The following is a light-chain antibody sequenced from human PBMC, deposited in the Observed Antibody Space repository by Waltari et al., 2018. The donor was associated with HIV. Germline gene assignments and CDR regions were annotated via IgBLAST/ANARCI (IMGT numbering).Light chain of an antibody. V-gene: IGLV1-47*01. CDR2: KNN. CDR3: GAWDDSLSAWV. CDR1: TSHIEFNY. Sequence: QSVLTQPPSASGPPGQRLSLSCSGGTSHIEFNYVTCFQHLPGTAPTLLIQKNNQRTSGVPDRFSASKSGTSASLAIRGLRSEDEADYYCGAWDDSLSAWVFGGGTKLSVL. J-gene: IGLJ3*02.